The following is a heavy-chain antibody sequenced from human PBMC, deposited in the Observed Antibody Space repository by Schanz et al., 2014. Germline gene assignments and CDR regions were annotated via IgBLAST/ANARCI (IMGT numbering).Heavy chain of an antibody. CDR3: RKDRGRSGYDSGMDG. CDR1: GFTFSSYA. Sequence: CAASGFTFSSYALSWVRQAPGKGLEWVSGIGGSGDRTYYAASMKGRFTISRDNSRNMLYLQMVSLRAEETAIYNGRKDRGRSGYDSGMDGSGQGRPVTVSS. CDR2: IGGSGDRT. J-gene: IGHJ6*02. V-gene: IGHV3-23*01. D-gene: IGHD5-12*01.